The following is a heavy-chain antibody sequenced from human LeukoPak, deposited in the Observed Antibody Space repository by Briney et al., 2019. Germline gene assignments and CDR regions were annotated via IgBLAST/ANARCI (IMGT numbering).Heavy chain of an antibody. CDR2: INPNSGGT. CDR1: GYTFTSYA. V-gene: IGHV1-2*02. CDR3: ARRGGHDAFDI. Sequence: ASVKVSCKASGYTFTSYAMHWVRQAPGQRLEWMGWINPNSGGTNYAQKFQGRVTMTRDTSISTAYMELSRLRSDDTAVYYCARRGGHDAFDIWGQGTMVTVSS. D-gene: IGHD3-10*01. J-gene: IGHJ3*02.